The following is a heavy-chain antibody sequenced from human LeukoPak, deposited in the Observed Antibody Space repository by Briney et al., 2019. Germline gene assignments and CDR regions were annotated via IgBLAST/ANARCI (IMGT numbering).Heavy chain of an antibody. D-gene: IGHD5-12*01. V-gene: IGHV3-21*01. CDR3: ARGLGTLATIPFDY. CDR2: ISSSSSYI. CDR1: GFTFSSYT. Sequence: GGSLRLSCAASGFTFSSYTINWVRQAPGKGLEWVSSISSSSSYIYYADSVKGRFTISRDNAKNSLHLQMNSLRAEDTALYYCARGLGTLATIPFDYWGQGTLVIVSS. J-gene: IGHJ4*02.